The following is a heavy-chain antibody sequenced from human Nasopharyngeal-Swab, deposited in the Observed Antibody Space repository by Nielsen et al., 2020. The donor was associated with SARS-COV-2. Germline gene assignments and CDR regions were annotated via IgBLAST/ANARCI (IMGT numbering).Heavy chain of an antibody. J-gene: IGHJ4*02. CDR1: GGSISSSNW. V-gene: IGHV4-4*02. CDR3: ARVGPLYSSSWYFDY. CDR2: IYHSGST. Sequence: SCAVSGGSISSSNWWSWVRQPPGKGLEWIGEIYHSGSTNYNPSLKSRVTISVDKSKNQFSLKLSSVTAADTAVYYCARVGPLYSSSWYFDYWGQGTLVTVSS. D-gene: IGHD6-13*01.